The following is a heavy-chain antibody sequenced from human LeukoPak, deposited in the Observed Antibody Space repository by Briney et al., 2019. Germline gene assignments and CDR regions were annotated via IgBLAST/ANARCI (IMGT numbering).Heavy chain of an antibody. CDR1: GGSISSGGYY. CDR3: ARITEGLDAFDI. Sequence: PSQTLSLTCTVSGGSISSGGYYWSWIRQHPGKGLEWIGYIYYSGSTYYNPSLKSRVTISVDTSKNQFSLKLSSVTAADTAVYYCARITEGLDAFDIWGQGTMVTVSS. J-gene: IGHJ3*02. V-gene: IGHV4-31*03. CDR2: IYYSGST. D-gene: IGHD1-14*01.